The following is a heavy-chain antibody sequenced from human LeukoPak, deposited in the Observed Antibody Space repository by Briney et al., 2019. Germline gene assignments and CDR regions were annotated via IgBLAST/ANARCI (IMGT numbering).Heavy chain of an antibody. CDR2: IRYDGSNK. V-gene: IGHV3-30*02. CDR1: GFTFSSYG. J-gene: IGHJ6*03. Sequence: PGGSLRLSCAASGFTFSSYGMHWVRQAPGKGLEWVAFIRYDGSNKYYADSMKGRFTISRDNSKNTLYLQMNSLRAEDTAVYYCAKDPVSEQWLVRHYYYMDVWGKGTTVTVSS. D-gene: IGHD6-19*01. CDR3: AKDPVSEQWLVRHYYYMDV.